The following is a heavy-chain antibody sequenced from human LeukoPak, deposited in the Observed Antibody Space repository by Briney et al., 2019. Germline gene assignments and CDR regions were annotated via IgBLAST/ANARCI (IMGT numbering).Heavy chain of an antibody. Sequence: SVKVSCKASGGTFSSYAISWVRQAPGQGLEWMGGIIPIFGTANYAQKFQGRVTITADKSTSTAYMELSSLRSEDTAVYYCARAAYYDVLTSYQWGGDAFDIWGQGTIVTVSS. CDR3: ARAAYYDVLTSYQWGGDAFDI. J-gene: IGHJ3*02. V-gene: IGHV1-69*06. D-gene: IGHD3-9*01. CDR2: IIPIFGTA. CDR1: GGTFSSYA.